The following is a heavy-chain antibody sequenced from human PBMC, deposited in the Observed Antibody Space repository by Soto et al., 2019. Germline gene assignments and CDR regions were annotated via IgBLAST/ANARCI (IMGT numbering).Heavy chain of an antibody. J-gene: IGHJ4*01. D-gene: IGHD3-10*01. Sequence: HPGGSLRLSCAASGFSVSNKYMNWVRQAPGRGMEWVSVIYSGGGTYYAESVKGRFNISRDNSKNTVYLQMNTLRPEDTAVYYCAREGGSYGPFDCWGHGTLVTVSS. CDR2: IYSGGGT. CDR3: AREGGSYGPFDC. V-gene: IGHV3-53*01. CDR1: GFSVSNKY.